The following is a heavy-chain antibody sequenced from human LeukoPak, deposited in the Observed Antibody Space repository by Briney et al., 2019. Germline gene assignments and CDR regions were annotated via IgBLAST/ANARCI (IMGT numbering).Heavy chain of an antibody. Sequence: GGSLRLSCAASGFTFSSYGMSWVRQAPGKGLEWVSAISGSGGSTYYADSVKGRFTISRDNSENTLYLQMNSLRAEDTAVYYCAKDPYYDSSNDAFDIWGQGTMVTVSS. CDR3: AKDPYYDSSNDAFDI. V-gene: IGHV3-23*01. CDR1: GFTFSSYG. J-gene: IGHJ3*02. CDR2: ISGSGGST. D-gene: IGHD3-22*01.